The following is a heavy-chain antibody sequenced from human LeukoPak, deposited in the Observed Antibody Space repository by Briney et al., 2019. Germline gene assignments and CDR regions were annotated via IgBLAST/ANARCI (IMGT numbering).Heavy chain of an antibody. CDR1: GITLSNYG. D-gene: IGHD2-8*01. Sequence: GGSLRLSCAVSGITLSNYGMTWVRQAPGKGLEWAAGISDTGGRTNYADSVKGRFTISRDNPKNTLYLQMNSLRAEDTAVYYCAKDGQSFNSMYDYFDSWGPGTLVTVSS. CDR2: ISDTGGRT. V-gene: IGHV3-23*01. J-gene: IGHJ4*02. CDR3: AKDGQSFNSMYDYFDS.